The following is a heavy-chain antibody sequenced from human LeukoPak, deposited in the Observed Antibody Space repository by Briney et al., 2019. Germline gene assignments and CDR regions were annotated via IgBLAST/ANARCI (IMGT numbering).Heavy chain of an antibody. D-gene: IGHD4-17*01. Sequence: SETLSLTCAVYGGSFSGYYWIWIRQPPGKGLEWIGEINHSGSTNYNPSLKSRVTISVDTSKNQFALKLSSVTAADTAVYYCARVAVTTQFDPWGQGTLVTVSS. CDR2: INHSGST. CDR3: ARVAVTTQFDP. V-gene: IGHV4-34*01. CDR1: GGSFSGYY. J-gene: IGHJ5*02.